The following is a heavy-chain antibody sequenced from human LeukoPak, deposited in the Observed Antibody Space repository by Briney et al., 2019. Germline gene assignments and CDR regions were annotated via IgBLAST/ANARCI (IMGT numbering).Heavy chain of an antibody. V-gene: IGHV3-23*01. CDR1: GFTFSTYA. CDR2: ISGSGGGT. CDR3: ARDLKGSGSYYRYFDY. J-gene: IGHJ4*02. Sequence: GGSLRLSCAASGFTFSTYAMSWVRQAAGKGLEWVSLISGSGGGTYYADSVKGRFTISRDNSKNTLYLQLNSLRVEDTAVYYCARDLKGSGSYYRYFDYWGQGTLVTVSS. D-gene: IGHD3-10*01.